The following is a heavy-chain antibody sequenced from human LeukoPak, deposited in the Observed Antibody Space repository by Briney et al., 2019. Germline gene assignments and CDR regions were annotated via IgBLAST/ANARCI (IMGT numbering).Heavy chain of an antibody. CDR3: ARRLGYCSGGSCYSNYGMDV. D-gene: IGHD2-15*01. J-gene: IGHJ6*02. Sequence: RGESLKISCKGSGYSFTSYWLGWVRQMPGKGLEWMGIIYPGDSDTRYSPSFQGQVTISADKSISTACLQWSSLKASDTAMYYCARRLGYCSGGSCYSNYGMDVWGQGTTVTVSS. CDR1: GYSFTSYW. V-gene: IGHV5-51*01. CDR2: IYPGDSDT.